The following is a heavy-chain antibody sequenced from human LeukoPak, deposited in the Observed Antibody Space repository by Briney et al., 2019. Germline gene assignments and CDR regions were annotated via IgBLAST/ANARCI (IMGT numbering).Heavy chain of an antibody. J-gene: IGHJ3*02. CDR1: GYTFTGYY. V-gene: IGHV1-2*02. CDR2: INPNSGGT. D-gene: IGHD6-19*01. Sequence: ASVKVSCKASGYTFTGYYMHWVRQAPGEGLEWMGWINPNSGGTNYAQKFQGRVTMTRDTSISTAYMELSRLRSDDTAVYYCARDWSSPYSGWRDAFDIWGQGTIVTVSS. CDR3: ARDWSSPYSGWRDAFDI.